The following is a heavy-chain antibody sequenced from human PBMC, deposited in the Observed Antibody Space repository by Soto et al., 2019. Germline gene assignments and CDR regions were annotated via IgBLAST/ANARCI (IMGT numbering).Heavy chain of an antibody. CDR1: GFTFSSYA. J-gene: IGHJ4*02. D-gene: IGHD1-26*01. Sequence: QVQLVESGGGVVQPGRSLRLSCAASGFTFSSYAMHWVRQAPGKGLEWVAVISYDGSNKYYADSVKGRSTISRANAKNTLYLQMYSLRAEDTAVYYCAGDVIVGATTGWNYFDHWGQGTLVMVSS. V-gene: IGHV3-30-3*01. CDR2: ISYDGSNK. CDR3: AGDVIVGATTGWNYFDH.